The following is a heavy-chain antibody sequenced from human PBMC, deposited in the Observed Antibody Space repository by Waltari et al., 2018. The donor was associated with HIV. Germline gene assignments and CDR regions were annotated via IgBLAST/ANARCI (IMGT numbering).Heavy chain of an antibody. CDR2: IWYDGRNK. J-gene: IGHJ4*02. V-gene: IGHV3-33*01. D-gene: IGHD2-2*01. CDR3: ARDQRVPAALFDY. Sequence: QVQLVESGGGVVQPGRSLRLSCEASGFTFSTYGMHWVRQAPGKGLVWVAGIWYDGRNKYYADAVKGRFTISRDNSKNTLYLQMNSLRVEDTAVYYCARDQRVPAALFDYWGQGTLVTVSS. CDR1: GFTFSTYG.